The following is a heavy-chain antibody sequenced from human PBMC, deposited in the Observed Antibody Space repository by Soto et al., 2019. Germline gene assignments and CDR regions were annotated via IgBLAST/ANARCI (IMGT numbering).Heavy chain of an antibody. V-gene: IGHV6-1*01. D-gene: IGHD2-2*02. J-gene: IGHJ3*02. CDR2: TYYRSKWFN. Sequence: SHCLSLTCAMSGDSVSSDRAAWTWIRQSPSRGLEWLGRTYYRSKWFNDYAVSVKSRITINPDTSKNQFSLQLNSVTPEDTAVYYCGRLNTRDAFDIWGQGTMVTVSS. CDR1: GDSVSSDRAA. CDR3: GRLNTRDAFDI.